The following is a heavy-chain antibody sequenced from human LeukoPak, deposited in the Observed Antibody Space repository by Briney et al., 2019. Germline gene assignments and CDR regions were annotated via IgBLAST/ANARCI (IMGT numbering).Heavy chain of an antibody. CDR3: ARALTDEYFQH. Sequence: SETLSLTCTVSGGPITNYYWNWIRQPPGKGLEWIGYIYYSGSTNYNPSLESRVTISVDTSKNQFSLKLSSVTAADTAVYYCARALTDEYFQHWGQGTLVTVSS. V-gene: IGHV4-59*08. CDR2: IYYSGST. CDR1: GGPITNYY. J-gene: IGHJ1*01.